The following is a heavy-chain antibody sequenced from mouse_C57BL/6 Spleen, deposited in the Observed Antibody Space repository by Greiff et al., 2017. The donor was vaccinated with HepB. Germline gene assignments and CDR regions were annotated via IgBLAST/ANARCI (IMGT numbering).Heavy chain of an antibody. CDR1: GYAFSSSW. CDR2: IYPGDGDT. CDR3: ASPYYYGSSYGCAY. Sequence: QVHVKQSGPELVKPGASVKISCKASGYAFSSSWMNWVKQRPGKGLEWIGRIYPGDGDTNYNGKFKGKATLTADKSSSTAYMQLSSLTSEDSAVYFCASPYYYGSSYGCAYWGQGTLVTVSA. D-gene: IGHD1-1*01. J-gene: IGHJ3*01. V-gene: IGHV1-82*01.